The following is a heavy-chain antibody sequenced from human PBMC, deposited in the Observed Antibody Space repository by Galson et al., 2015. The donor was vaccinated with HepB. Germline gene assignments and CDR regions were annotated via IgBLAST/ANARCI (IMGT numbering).Heavy chain of an antibody. Sequence: SLRLSCAASGFTVSSNYMSWVRQAPGEGLEWVSVIYSGGSTYYADSVNGRFTISIDNSKNTLYLQMNSLRAEDTSVYYCARDSYDSSGYADAFDIWGQGTMVTVSS. CDR1: GFTVSSNY. D-gene: IGHD3-22*01. J-gene: IGHJ3*02. CDR3: ARDSYDSSGYADAFDI. V-gene: IGHV3-53*01. CDR2: IYSGGST.